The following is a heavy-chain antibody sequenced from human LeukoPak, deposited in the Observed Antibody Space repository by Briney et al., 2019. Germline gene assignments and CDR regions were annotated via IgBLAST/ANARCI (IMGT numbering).Heavy chain of an antibody. CDR1: GVSISSSNSY. J-gene: IGHJ4*02. CDR3: AKDYGDGYFDY. CDR2: IYYSGNT. V-gene: IGHV4-39*02. Sequence: SETLSLTCTVSGVSISSSNSYWGWIRQPPGKGLEWIGSIYYSGNTYYNASLKSQVSISIDTSKNRFSLKLTSVTAADTAVYYCAKDYGDGYFDYWGQGTLVTVSS. D-gene: IGHD4-17*01.